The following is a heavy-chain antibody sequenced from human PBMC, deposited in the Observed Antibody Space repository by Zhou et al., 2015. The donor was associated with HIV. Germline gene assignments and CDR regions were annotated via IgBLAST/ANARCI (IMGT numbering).Heavy chain of an antibody. D-gene: IGHD6-6*01. CDR2: ISWDGAIT. J-gene: IGHJ6*04. CDR1: GFTFDNYV. Sequence: EVQLVESGGVVVQPGGSLRLSCAASGFTFDNYVMHWVRQVPGKGLEWVSLISWDGAITHYADSVKGRFTISRDNSKNSLYLQMNNLRVEDTALYYCARGQRIAAQYTTRPYYYYFLDLWGKGTTVTVSS. V-gene: IGHV3-43D*04. CDR3: ARGQRIAAQYTTRPYYYYFLDL.